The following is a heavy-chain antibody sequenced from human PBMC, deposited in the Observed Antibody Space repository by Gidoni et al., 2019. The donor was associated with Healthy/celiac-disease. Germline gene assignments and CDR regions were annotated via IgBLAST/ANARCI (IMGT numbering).Heavy chain of an antibody. V-gene: IGHV3-9*01. J-gene: IGHJ4*02. CDR2: ISWNSGSI. CDR3: AKARGDDFWSGFYFDY. Sequence: EVQLVESGGGLVQPGRSLRLSCAASGFTFDDYAMHWVRQAPGKGLEWVSGISWNSGSIGYADSVKGRFTISRDNAKNSLYLQMNSLRAEDTALYYCAKARGDDFWSGFYFDYWGQGTLVTVSS. CDR1: GFTFDDYA. D-gene: IGHD3-3*01.